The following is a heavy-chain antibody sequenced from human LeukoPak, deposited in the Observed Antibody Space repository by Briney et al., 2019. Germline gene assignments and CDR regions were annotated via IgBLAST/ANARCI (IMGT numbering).Heavy chain of an antibody. Sequence: SETLPLTCTVSGGSISSYYWSWIRQPAGKGLEWIGRIYTSGSTNYNPSLKSRVTMSVDTSKNQFSLKLSSVTAADTAVYYCAGSIAVAGTKPFDYWGQGTLVTVSS. V-gene: IGHV4-4*07. CDR1: GGSISSYY. CDR2: IYTSGST. J-gene: IGHJ4*02. CDR3: AGSIAVAGTKPFDY. D-gene: IGHD6-19*01.